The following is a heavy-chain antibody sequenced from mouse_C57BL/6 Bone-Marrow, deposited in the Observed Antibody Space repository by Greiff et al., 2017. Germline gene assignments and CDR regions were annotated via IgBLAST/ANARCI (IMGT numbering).Heavy chain of an antibody. CDR3: ATDYYSTYYAMDY. CDR2: IYPGDGDT. J-gene: IGHJ4*01. Sequence: VQLQESGPELVKPGASVKISCKASGYAFSSSWMNWVKQRPGKGLEWIGRIYPGDGDTNYNGKFKGKATLTADKSSSTAYMQLSSLTSEDSAVYVCATDYYSTYYAMDYWGQGTSVTVSS. D-gene: IGHD2-5*01. V-gene: IGHV1-82*01. CDR1: GYAFSSSW.